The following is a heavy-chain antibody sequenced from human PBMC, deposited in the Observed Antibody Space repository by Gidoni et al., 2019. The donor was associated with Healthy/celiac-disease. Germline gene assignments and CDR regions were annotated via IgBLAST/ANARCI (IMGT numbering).Heavy chain of an antibody. CDR3: ARRPGITGYEGRNGYYFDY. D-gene: IGHD1-20*01. V-gene: IGHV4-34*01. J-gene: IGHJ4*02. Sequence: QVQLQQWGAGLLKPSETLSLTCAVYGGSFSGYYWSWIRQPPGKGLEWIGEINHSGSTNYNPSLKSRVTISVDTSKDQFSLKLSSVTAADTAVYYCARRPGITGYEGRNGYYFDYWGQGTLVTVSS. CDR1: GGSFSGYY. CDR2: INHSGST.